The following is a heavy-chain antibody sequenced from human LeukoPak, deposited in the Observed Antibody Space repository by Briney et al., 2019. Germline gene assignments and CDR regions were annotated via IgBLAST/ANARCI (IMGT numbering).Heavy chain of an antibody. V-gene: IGHV3-30*04. CDR2: ISYDGSYK. D-gene: IGHD3-10*01. J-gene: IGHJ6*04. Sequence: GGSLRLSCAASGFTFSNYAMHWVRQAPGKGLEWVTVISYDGSYKYYADSVKGRFTISRDNSKNTLYLQMNSLRAEDTAVYYCARDVLLWFGELSPQDVWGKGTTVTISS. CDR1: GFTFSNYA. CDR3: ARDVLLWFGELSPQDV.